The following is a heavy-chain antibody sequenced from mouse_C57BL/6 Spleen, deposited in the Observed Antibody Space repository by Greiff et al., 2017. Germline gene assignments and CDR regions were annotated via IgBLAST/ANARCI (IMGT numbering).Heavy chain of an antibody. CDR3: ARDYYGSSWRFAY. V-gene: IGHV14-2*01. J-gene: IGHJ3*01. D-gene: IGHD1-1*01. CDR2: IDPEDGET. Sequence: EVQLQESGAELVKPGASVKLSCTASGFNFKDYYMHWVKQRTEQGLEWLGRIDPEDGETKYAPKFQGKATITADTSSNTAYLQLSSLTSETNAVYYCARDYYGSSWRFAYWGQGTLVTVSA. CDR1: GFNFKDYY.